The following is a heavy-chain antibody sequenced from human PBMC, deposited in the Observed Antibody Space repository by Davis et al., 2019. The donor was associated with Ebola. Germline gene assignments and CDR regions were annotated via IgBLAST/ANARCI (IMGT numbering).Heavy chain of an antibody. CDR1: GGSISSGDYY. J-gene: IGHJ4*02. V-gene: IGHV4-30-4*01. Sequence: MPSETLSLTCSVSGGSISSGDYYWSWIRQPPGKGLEWIGYIYYSGSTYYNPSLKSRVTISVDTSKNQFSLKLSSVTAADTAVYYCARHHKTYYYDSSGRYGVSYYFDYWGQGTLVTVSS. D-gene: IGHD3-22*01. CDR3: ARHHKTYYYDSSGRYGVSYYFDY. CDR2: IYYSGST.